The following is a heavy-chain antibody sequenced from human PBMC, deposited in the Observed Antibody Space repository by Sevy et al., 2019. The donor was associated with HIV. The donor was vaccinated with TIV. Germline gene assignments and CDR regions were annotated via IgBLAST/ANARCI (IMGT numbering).Heavy chain of an antibody. V-gene: IGHV3-23*01. CDR2: ISGSGGST. CDR3: AKDLKPRGGYYYDSSGYWGGFDY. D-gene: IGHD3-22*01. J-gene: IGHJ4*02. Sequence: GGSLRLSCAASGFTFSSYAMSWVRQAPGKGLEWVSAISGSGGSTYYADSVKGRFTISRDKSNNTLHLQMNSLRAEDTAVYYCAKDLKPRGGYYYDSSGYWGGFDYWGQGTLVTVSS. CDR1: GFTFSSYA.